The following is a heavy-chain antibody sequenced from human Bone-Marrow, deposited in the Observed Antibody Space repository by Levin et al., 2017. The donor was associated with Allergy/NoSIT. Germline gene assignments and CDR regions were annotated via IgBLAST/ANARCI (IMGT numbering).Heavy chain of an antibody. CDR2: MNPNSGNT. CDR3: ARICSGSYDSLWGYDYGMDG. V-gene: IGHV1-8*01. CDR1: GYTFTSYD. Sequence: PMASVKVSCKASGYTFTSYDINWVRQATGQGLEWMGWMNPNSGNTGYAQKFQGRVTMTRNTSISTAYMELSSLRSEDTAVYYCARICSGSYDSLWGYDYGMDGWGQGTTVTVSS. J-gene: IGHJ6*02. D-gene: IGHD1-26*01.